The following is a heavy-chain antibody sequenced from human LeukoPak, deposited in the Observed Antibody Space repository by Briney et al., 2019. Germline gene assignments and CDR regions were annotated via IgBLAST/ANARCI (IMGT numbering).Heavy chain of an antibody. J-gene: IGHJ6*03. Sequence: ASVKVSCKASGYTFTSHAISWVRQAPGQGPEWIGWITVYNGNTIYAQKLQGRVTMTTDTSTSTAYMELSSLRSDDTAVYYCARDGGYSSSWSVYYYYYMDVWGKGTTVTISS. CDR1: GYTFTSHA. CDR3: ARDGGYSSSWSVYYYYYMDV. D-gene: IGHD6-13*01. CDR2: ITVYNGNT. V-gene: IGHV1-18*01.